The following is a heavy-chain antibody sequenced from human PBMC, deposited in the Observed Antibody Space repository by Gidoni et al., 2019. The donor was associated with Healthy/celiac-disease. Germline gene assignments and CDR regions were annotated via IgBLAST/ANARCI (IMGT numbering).Heavy chain of an antibody. D-gene: IGHD2-21*02. CDR1: GFTFSSYA. Sequence: EVQLLESGGGLVQPGGSLRLSCAASGFTFSSYAMSWVRQAPGKGLEWVSAISGSGGSTYYADSVKGRFTISRDNSKNTLYLQMNSLRAEDTAVYYCATISRLYGGNLNYFDYWGQGTLVTVSS. CDR3: ATISRLYGGNLNYFDY. V-gene: IGHV3-23*01. CDR2: ISGSGGST. J-gene: IGHJ4*02.